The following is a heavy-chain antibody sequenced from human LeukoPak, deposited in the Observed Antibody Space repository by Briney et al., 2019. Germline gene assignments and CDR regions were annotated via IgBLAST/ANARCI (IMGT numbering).Heavy chain of an antibody. CDR1: GGSFSGYY. CDR3: ARRVYYYDSSGYYRGPFDY. Sequence: PSETLSLTCAVYGGSFSGYYWSWIRQPPGKGLEWIGEINHSGSTSYNPSLKSRVTISVDTSKNQFSLKLSSVTAADTAVYYCARRVYYYDSSGYYRGPFDYWGQGTLVTVSS. J-gene: IGHJ4*02. V-gene: IGHV4-34*01. CDR2: INHSGST. D-gene: IGHD3-22*01.